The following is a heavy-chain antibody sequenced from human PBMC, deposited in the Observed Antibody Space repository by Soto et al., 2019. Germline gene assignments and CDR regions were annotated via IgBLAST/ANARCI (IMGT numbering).Heavy chain of an antibody. CDR2: IYASGST. D-gene: IGHD2-2*01. Sequence: SETLSLTCTVSGGSISTYYWSWIRQPAGKGLEWIGRIYASGSTNYNPSLKSRVTMSVATSKNQFSLKLSSVTAADTAVYYCARGGMVIIPTATAFDYWGQGTPVTVYS. CDR1: GGSISTYY. V-gene: IGHV4-4*07. CDR3: ARGGMVIIPTATAFDY. J-gene: IGHJ4*02.